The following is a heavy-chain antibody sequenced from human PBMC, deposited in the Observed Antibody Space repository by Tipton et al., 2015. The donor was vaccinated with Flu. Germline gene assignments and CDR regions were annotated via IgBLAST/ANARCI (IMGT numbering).Heavy chain of an antibody. D-gene: IGHD3-10*02. J-gene: IGHJ4*02. Sequence: LVQPTETLSLTCTVSSGSIRSTNYFCAWIRQPPGKRLELIGSIYPSGTTYYNPSLKSRVTISVDTSKSQFSLMLRSLTAADTAVYYCARLSYYDVDLKNFYFDHWGQGALVTVSS. CDR3: ARLSYYDVDLKNFYFDH. CDR2: IYPSGTT. CDR1: SGSIRSTNYF. V-gene: IGHV4-39*01.